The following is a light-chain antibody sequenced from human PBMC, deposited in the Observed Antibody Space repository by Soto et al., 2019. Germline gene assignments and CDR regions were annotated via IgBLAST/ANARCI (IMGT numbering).Light chain of an antibody. J-gene: IGKJ5*01. CDR1: QSVSSNY. CDR2: GAS. Sequence: ESVLTQSPGTLSLSPGQRATLSCRASQSVSSNYLAWYQQRPGQAPRLLIYGASTRATGIPDRFSGSGSGTDFTLTISRLEPEDFAVYCCQQYVSSPITFGQGTRLEIK. V-gene: IGKV3-20*01. CDR3: QQYVSSPIT.